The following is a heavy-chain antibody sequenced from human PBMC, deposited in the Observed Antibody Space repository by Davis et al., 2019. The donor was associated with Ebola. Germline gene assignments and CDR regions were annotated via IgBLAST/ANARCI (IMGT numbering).Heavy chain of an antibody. Sequence: SVKVSCKASGGTFSSYAISWVRQAPGQGLEWMGGIIPIFGTANYAQKFQGRVTITADESTSTAYMELSSLRSEDTAVYYCARGRGTGTTTAYYYYYYMDVWGKGTTVTVSS. J-gene: IGHJ6*03. D-gene: IGHD1-7*01. CDR1: GGTFSSYA. CDR3: ARGRGTGTTTAYYYYYYMDV. CDR2: IIPIFGTA. V-gene: IGHV1-69*13.